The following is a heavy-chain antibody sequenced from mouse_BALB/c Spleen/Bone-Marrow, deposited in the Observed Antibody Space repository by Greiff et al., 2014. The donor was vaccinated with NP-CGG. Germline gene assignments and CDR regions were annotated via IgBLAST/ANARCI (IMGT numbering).Heavy chain of an antibody. D-gene: IGHD4-1*01. CDR3: ARGKTGFYGMDY. J-gene: IGHJ4*01. V-gene: IGHV1-4*01. Sequence: QVQLQQSGAELARPGPSVKMSCKASGYTFTNYTMHWVKQRPGQGLEWIGYINPSSGYTNYNQKLKDTATLTADKSSSTAYMQLSSLTSADSAVYYCARGKTGFYGMDYWGQGASVTVSS. CDR1: GYTFTNYT. CDR2: INPSSGYT.